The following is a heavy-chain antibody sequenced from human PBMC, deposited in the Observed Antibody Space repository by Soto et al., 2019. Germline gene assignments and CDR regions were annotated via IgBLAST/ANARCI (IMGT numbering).Heavy chain of an antibody. Sequence: EVQLVESGGGLVQPGGSLRLSCAASGFAFSTKWMHWVRQGPGKGLVWVSRINSDGTTTNYADSVKGRFTISRDNAKNMLYLQMDSLRAEDTAVYYCARIPYSDTDPCPWGQGTLVTVSS. J-gene: IGHJ5*02. CDR3: ARIPYSDTDPCP. D-gene: IGHD1-26*01. V-gene: IGHV3-74*01. CDR1: GFAFSTKW. CDR2: INSDGTTT.